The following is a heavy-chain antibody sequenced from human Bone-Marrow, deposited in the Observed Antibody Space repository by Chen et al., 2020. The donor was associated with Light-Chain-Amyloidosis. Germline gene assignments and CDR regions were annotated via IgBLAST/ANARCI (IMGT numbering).Heavy chain of an antibody. Sequence: EVQLVETGGGLIQPGGSLRLSCEASGFIVSDNYITWVRQAPGKGLEWVSVIYSGGITYDADSMNTLYLQMNSLRGEDTAIYYCASTTVTTRHVGAFDIWGQGTKATVSS. J-gene: IGHJ3*02. D-gene: IGHD4-17*01. CDR3: ASTTVTTRHVGAFDI. CDR2: IYSGGIT. V-gene: IGHV3-53*02. CDR1: GFIVSDNY.